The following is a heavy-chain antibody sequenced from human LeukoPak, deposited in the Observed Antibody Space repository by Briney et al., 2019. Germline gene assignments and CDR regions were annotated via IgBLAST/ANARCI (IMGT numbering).Heavy chain of an antibody. Sequence: GGSLRLSCAASGFTFGTYAMSWVRQAPGQGLEWVSGISGSGGGTYYADSVRGRFTISRDNAENSLYLQMHSLRVEDTAVYYCARAPTVLVGYCSSSSCQADYWGQGTLVTVSS. CDR3: ARAPTVLVGYCSSSSCQADY. J-gene: IGHJ4*02. CDR2: ISGSGGGT. V-gene: IGHV3-23*01. D-gene: IGHD2-2*01. CDR1: GFTFGTYA.